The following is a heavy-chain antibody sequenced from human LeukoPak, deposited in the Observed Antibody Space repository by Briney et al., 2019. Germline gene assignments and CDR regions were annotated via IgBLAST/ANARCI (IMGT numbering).Heavy chain of an antibody. CDR2: IYSGGST. Sequence: GGSLRLSCAASGFTVRSNYMSWVRQAPGKGLEWVSVIYSGGSTYYADSVKGRFTISRDNSKNTLYLQMNSLRAEDTAVYYCATGGGYCSGDSCYGYWGQGTLVTVSS. D-gene: IGHD2-15*01. CDR1: GFTVRSNY. J-gene: IGHJ4*02. V-gene: IGHV3-66*01. CDR3: ATGGGYCSGDSCYGY.